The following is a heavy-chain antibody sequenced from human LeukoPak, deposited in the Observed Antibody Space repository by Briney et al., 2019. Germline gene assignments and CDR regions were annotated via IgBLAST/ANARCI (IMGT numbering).Heavy chain of an antibody. V-gene: IGHV4-39*06. CDR2: IYYSGST. D-gene: IGHD5-24*01. Sequence: SETLSLTCTVSGGSISSSSYYWGWIRQPPGKGLEWIGSIYYSGSTYYNPSLKSRVTISVDTSKNQFPLKLSSVTAADTAVYYCARGRDGYNGRYYYYYMDVWGKGTTVTVSS. CDR1: GGSISSSSYY. CDR3: ARGRDGYNGRYYYYYMDV. J-gene: IGHJ6*03.